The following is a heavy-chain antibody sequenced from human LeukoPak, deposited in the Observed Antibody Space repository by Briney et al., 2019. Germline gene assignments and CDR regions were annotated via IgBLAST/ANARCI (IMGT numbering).Heavy chain of an antibody. V-gene: IGHV3-30*01. D-gene: IGHD1-7*01. CDR1: GFTFSSYS. Sequence: GRSLRLSCAASGFTFSSYSMHWVRQAPGKALEWVACDGRDEFYADSVKGRFTTSRDSSKNTLFLQMNSLRPEDTAVYYCAREGELRDFFDFWGPGTLVTVSS. J-gene: IGHJ4*02. CDR3: AREGELRDFFDF. CDR2: CDGRDE.